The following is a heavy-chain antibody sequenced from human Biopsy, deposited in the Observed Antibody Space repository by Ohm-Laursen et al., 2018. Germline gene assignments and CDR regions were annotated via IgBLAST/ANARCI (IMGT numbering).Heavy chain of an antibody. J-gene: IGHJ2*01. Sequence: SETLSLTCTVSGAFMNNYYGTWIRQPAGKGLEWIGRVHPGGTTNYNPSLESRLTLSGDTSKNQFSLQLNSVTAADTAIYYCARDRGYYSDRTVPGYFDLWGRGTLVTVSS. CDR1: GAFMNNYY. V-gene: IGHV4-4*07. D-gene: IGHD3-22*01. CDR2: VHPGGTT. CDR3: ARDRGYYSDRTVPGYFDL.